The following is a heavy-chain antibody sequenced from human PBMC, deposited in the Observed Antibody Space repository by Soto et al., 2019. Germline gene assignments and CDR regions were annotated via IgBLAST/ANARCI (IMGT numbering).Heavy chain of an antibody. CDR1: GGTFNTFA. V-gene: IGHV1-69*06. CDR2: IVPILGPA. Sequence: QVQLVQSGAEVKKPGSSVKVSCKASGGTFNTFAISWVRQAPGQGLEYLGGIVPILGPAFYAQRFQGRVTITADKHTNTADWDLTSLSSEDTAVYYCAPAAKRYFDSWGQGTQVTVSS. CDR3: APAAKRYFDS. J-gene: IGHJ4*02.